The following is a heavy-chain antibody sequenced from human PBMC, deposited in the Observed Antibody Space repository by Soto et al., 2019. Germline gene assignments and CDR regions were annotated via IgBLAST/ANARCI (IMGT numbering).Heavy chain of an antibody. J-gene: IGHJ3*02. CDR3: ARDGDVTSTLPRGAFDI. D-gene: IGHD3-16*01. CDR1: GGTFSSYT. CDR2: IGPLFGTT. V-gene: IGHV1-69*01. Sequence: QVQLVQSGAEVKKPGSSVKVSCKASGGTFSSYTFSWVRQAPGQGLEWMGGIGPLFGTTNDAKIFQGRVTIAADESTSTVYMELSGLRSEDSAMYYCARDGDVTSTLPRGAFDIWGQGTVITVSS.